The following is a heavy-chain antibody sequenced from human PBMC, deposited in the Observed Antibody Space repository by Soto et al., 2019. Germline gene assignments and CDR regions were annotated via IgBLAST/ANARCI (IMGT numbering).Heavy chain of an antibody. CDR1: GFTFDDYT. V-gene: IGHV3-20*04. CDR3: ARNSDDSTGWYDY. Sequence: EVQLVDSGGGVVRPGGSLRLSCSASGFTFDDYTMTWVRQVPGKGLEWVAVINWNGDTTTYADSVRGRFTIFRDNAKNSLFLQMNSLRAEDTGFYYCARNSDDSTGWYDYWGQGTLVTVSS. J-gene: IGHJ4*02. CDR2: INWNGDTT. D-gene: IGHD6-19*01.